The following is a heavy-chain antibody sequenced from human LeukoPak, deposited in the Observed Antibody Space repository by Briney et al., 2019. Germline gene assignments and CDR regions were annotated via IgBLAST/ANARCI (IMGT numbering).Heavy chain of an antibody. Sequence: GGSLRLSCAASGFTFSSYAMHWVRQAPGKGLEWVAVISYDGSNKYYADSVKGRFTISRDNSKNTLYLQMKSLRAEDTAVYYCARDSDAFCGGDCYSSYWGQGTLVTVSS. D-gene: IGHD2-21*02. V-gene: IGHV3-30-3*01. J-gene: IGHJ4*02. CDR3: ARDSDAFCGGDCYSSY. CDR2: ISYDGSNK. CDR1: GFTFSSYA.